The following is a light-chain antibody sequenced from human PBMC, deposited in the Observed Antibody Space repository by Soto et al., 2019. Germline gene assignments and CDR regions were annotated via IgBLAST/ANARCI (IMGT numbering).Light chain of an antibody. CDR2: GSS. Sequence: EIVLTQSPGTLSLSPGERATLSCRASQSVSRRYLAWYQQKPGQAPRLLIYGSSTRATDIPDRFSGSGSGTDFTLTISRLEPEDFAVYYCQQYGSSSFTFGQGTKLEIK. CDR1: QSVSRRY. J-gene: IGKJ2*01. CDR3: QQYGSSSFT. V-gene: IGKV3-20*01.